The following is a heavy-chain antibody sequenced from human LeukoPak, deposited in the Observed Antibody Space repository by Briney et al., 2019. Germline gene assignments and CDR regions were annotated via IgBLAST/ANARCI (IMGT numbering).Heavy chain of an antibody. CDR3: TSLEAGYSSGWYGGNY. CDR2: IRSKADSYAT. CDR1: GFTFSGSA. D-gene: IGHD6-19*01. Sequence: GGSLRLSCAASGFTFSGSAIHWVRQASGKGLEWVSSIRSKADSYATGYAASVKGRFTISRDDSKNTAYLQMNSLKTEDTAVYYCTSLEAGYSSGWYGGNYWGQGTLVTVSA. V-gene: IGHV3-73*01. J-gene: IGHJ4*02.